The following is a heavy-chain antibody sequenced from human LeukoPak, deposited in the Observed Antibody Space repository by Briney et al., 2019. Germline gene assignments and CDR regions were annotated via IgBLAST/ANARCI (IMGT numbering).Heavy chain of an antibody. CDR1: GFTFSSYG. CDR2: IKQDGSEK. J-gene: IGHJ4*02. CDR3: ARCGRNWNRLGDFDN. V-gene: IGHV3-7*01. Sequence: GGSLRLSCAASGFTFSSYGMHWVRQAPGKGLEWVANIKQDGSEKYYVDSVKGRFTISRDNAKNSLYLQMNSLRAEDTAVYYCARCGRNWNRLGDFDNWGQGTLVTVSS. D-gene: IGHD1-1*01.